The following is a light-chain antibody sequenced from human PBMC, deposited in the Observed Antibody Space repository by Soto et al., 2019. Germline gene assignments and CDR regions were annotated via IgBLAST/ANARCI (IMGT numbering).Light chain of an antibody. V-gene: IGKV1-33*01. CDR2: DAS. Sequence: DIQMTQSPSSLSASVGDRVTITCQASQDISNYLNWYQLKPGKAPKLLIYDASNLETGVPSRFSGSGSGTDFTFTISSLQAEDIATYYCQQYDNLRLTFGGGTEVEIK. CDR1: QDISNY. J-gene: IGKJ4*01. CDR3: QQYDNLRLT.